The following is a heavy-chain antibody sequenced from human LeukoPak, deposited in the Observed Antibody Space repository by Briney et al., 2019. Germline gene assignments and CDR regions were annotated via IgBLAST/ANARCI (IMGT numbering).Heavy chain of an antibody. J-gene: IGHJ4*02. D-gene: IGHD1-14*01. Sequence: AGGPVTLFCAASGLPYSCYAMSWVPQAPGKGLEGVSAISGSGGSTYYADSVKGRFTISRDNSKDTLYLQMNSLRAEDAAVYYCAKGPSEGEKICWYKNWVQGTLVTVSS. CDR3: AKGPSEGEKICWYKN. CDR1: GLPYSCYA. CDR2: ISGSGGST. V-gene: IGHV3-23*01.